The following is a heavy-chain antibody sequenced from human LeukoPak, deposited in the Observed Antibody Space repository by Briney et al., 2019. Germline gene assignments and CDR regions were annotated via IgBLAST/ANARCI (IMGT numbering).Heavy chain of an antibody. J-gene: IGHJ6*02. D-gene: IGHD2-2*01. V-gene: IGHV3-23*01. Sequence: GGSLRLSCAASGFTFSSYAMSWVRQAPGKGLEWVSAISGSGGSTYYADSVKGRFTISRDNSKNTLHLQMNSLRAEDTAVYYCAKDPSLGYCSSTSCASGDYYYYYGMDVWGQGTTVTVSS. CDR1: GFTFSSYA. CDR3: AKDPSLGYCSSTSCASGDYYYYYGMDV. CDR2: ISGSGGST.